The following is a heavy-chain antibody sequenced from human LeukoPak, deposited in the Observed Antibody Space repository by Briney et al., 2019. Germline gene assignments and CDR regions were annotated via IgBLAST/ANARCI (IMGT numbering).Heavy chain of an antibody. J-gene: IGHJ4*02. CDR1: GFIYDDYD. CDR3: ASEWDSSGSNGGFDY. Sequence: GGSLRLSCAASGFIYDDYDMSWVRQAPGKGLEWVANIKQDGSEKYYVDSVKGRFTISRDNAKNSLYLQMNSLRAEDTAVYYCASEWDSSGSNGGFDYWGQGTLATVSS. CDR2: IKQDGSEK. D-gene: IGHD3-22*01. V-gene: IGHV3-7*03.